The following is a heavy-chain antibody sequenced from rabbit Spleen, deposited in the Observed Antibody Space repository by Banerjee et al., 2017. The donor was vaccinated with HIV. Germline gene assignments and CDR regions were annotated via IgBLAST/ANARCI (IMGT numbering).Heavy chain of an antibody. CDR2: ISAGSSGST. J-gene: IGHJ6*01. Sequence: QSLEESGGDLVKPGASLTLTCTASGFSFSSSYYMCWVRQAPGKGLEWIARISAGSSGSTYYASWAKGRFTSSKTSSTTVTLQMTSLSAADSATYFCARDTSSSFSSYGMDLWGPGTLVTVS. CDR1: GFSFSSSYY. CDR3: ARDTSSSFSSYGMDL. D-gene: IGHD1-1*01. V-gene: IGHV1S40*01.